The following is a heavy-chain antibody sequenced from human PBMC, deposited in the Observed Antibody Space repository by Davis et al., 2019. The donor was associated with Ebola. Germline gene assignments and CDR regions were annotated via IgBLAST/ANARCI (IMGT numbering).Heavy chain of an antibody. CDR1: AGSFSGYY. CDR2: INHSGST. J-gene: IGHJ6*04. V-gene: IGHV4-34*01. D-gene: IGHD6-6*01. Sequence: MPSETLSLTSAVYAGSFSGYYWSWIPQPPGKGLEWIGEINHSGSTNYNPSLKSRVTISVDTSKNQFSLKLSSVTAADTAVYYCARKTAARSQYGMDVWGKGTTVTVSS. CDR3: ARKTAARSQYGMDV.